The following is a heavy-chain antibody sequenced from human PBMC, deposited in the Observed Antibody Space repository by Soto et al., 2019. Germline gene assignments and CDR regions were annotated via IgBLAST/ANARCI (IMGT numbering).Heavy chain of an antibody. CDR3: ADATILTGYLHYGMDV. CDR1: GFTFTSSA. J-gene: IGHJ6*02. D-gene: IGHD3-9*01. V-gene: IGHV1-58*01. Sequence: ASVKVSCKASGFTFTSSAVQWVRQARGQRLEWIGWIVVGSGNTNYAQKFQERVTITRDMSTSTAYMELSSLRSEDTAVYYCADATILTGYLHYGMDVWGQGTTVTVSS. CDR2: IVVGSGNT.